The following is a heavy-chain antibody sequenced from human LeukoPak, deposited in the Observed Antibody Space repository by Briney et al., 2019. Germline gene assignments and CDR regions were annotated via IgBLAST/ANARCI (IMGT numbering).Heavy chain of an antibody. Sequence: ASVKVSCKASGYTFNSYDITWVRQAPGQGLKWMGWNSPYNGNKRYAQKFQGRVTMTTDTSTSTAYMELRSLRSDDTAVYYCARSTSEDVWGQGTTVIVSS. CDR2: NSPYNGNK. V-gene: IGHV1-18*01. J-gene: IGHJ6*02. CDR3: ARSTSEDV. CDR1: GYTFNSYD.